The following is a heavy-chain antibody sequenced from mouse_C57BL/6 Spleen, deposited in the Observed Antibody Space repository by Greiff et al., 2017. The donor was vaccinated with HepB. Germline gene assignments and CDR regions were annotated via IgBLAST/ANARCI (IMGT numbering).Heavy chain of an antibody. CDR1: GFTFSDAW. CDR2: IRNKANNHAT. D-gene: IGHD2-3*01. J-gene: IGHJ4*01. V-gene: IGHV6-6*01. Sequence: EVQLVESGGGLVQPGGSMKLSCAASGFTFSDAWMDWVRQSPEKGLEWVAEIRNKANNHATYYAESVKGRFTISRDDSKSSVYLQMNSLRAEDTGIYYCTPGDGYYGAMDYWGQGTSVTVSS. CDR3: TPGDGYYGAMDY.